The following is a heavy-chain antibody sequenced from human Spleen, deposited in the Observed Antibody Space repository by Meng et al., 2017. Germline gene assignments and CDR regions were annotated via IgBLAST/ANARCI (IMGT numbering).Heavy chain of an antibody. Sequence: SETLSLTCAISGDSVSSNSAAWNWIRQSPSGGLEWLGRTYYRSKWYNDYAVSVKSRITINPDTSKNQFSLQLNSVTPEDTAVYYCARDKSAYTYTFDYWGQGTLVTVSS. V-gene: IGHV6-1*01. CDR1: GDSVSSNSAA. CDR3: ARDKSAYTYTFDY. CDR2: TYYRSKWYN. D-gene: IGHD5-18*01. J-gene: IGHJ4*02.